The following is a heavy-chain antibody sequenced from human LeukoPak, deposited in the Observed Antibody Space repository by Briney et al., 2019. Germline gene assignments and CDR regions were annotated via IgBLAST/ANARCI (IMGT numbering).Heavy chain of an antibody. CDR1: GGSISSSSYS. J-gene: IGHJ5*02. Sequence: SETLSLTCTVSGGSISSSSYSWGWIRQPPGKGLEWIGSVFCSGSTYYNPSLKSRVTISVDTSKNQFSLKLSSVTAADTAVYYCARTAINWFDPWGQGTLFTVSS. CDR2: VFCSGST. V-gene: IGHV4-39*07. CDR3: ARTAINWFDP.